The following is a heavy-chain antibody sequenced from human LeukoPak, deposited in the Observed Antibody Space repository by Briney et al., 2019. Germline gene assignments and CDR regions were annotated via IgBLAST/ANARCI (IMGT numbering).Heavy chain of an antibody. CDR3: ARGRCSGGSCYFRSEAFDY. CDR2: INHSGST. Sequence: SETLSLTCAVYGGSFSGYYWSWIRQPPGKGLEWIGEINHSGSTNCNPSLKSRVTISVDTSKNQFSLKLSSVTAADTAVYYCARGRCSGGSCYFRSEAFDYWGQGTLDTVSS. D-gene: IGHD2-15*01. J-gene: IGHJ4*02. CDR1: GGSFSGYY. V-gene: IGHV4-34*01.